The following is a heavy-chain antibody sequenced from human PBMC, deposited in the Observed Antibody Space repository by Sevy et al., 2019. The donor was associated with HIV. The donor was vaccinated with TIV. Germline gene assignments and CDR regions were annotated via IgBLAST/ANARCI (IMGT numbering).Heavy chain of an antibody. Sequence: GGSLRLSCAASGFTFSNYAMTWVRQAPGKGLEWVSSITDSGGSTYYADSVKGRFTISRDNSKNTLYLQMNSLRAEDTAVYYCARDVIAAEFDYWGQGTLVTVSS. J-gene: IGHJ4*02. CDR1: GFTFSNYA. CDR3: ARDVIAAEFDY. CDR2: ITDSGGST. D-gene: IGHD6-13*01. V-gene: IGHV3-23*01.